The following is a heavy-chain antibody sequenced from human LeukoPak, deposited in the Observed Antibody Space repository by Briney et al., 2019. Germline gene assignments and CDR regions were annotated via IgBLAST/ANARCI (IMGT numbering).Heavy chain of an antibody. CDR1: GGSTSSYY. J-gene: IGHJ4*02. CDR3: ARGGSYYGSGSYPDY. Sequence: SETLSLTCTVSGGSTSSYYWSWIRQPPGKGLEWIGYIYYSGSTNYNPSLKSRVTISVDTSKNQFSLKLSSVTAADTAVYYCARGGSYYGSGSYPDYWGQGTLVTVSS. D-gene: IGHD3-10*01. V-gene: IGHV4-59*01. CDR2: IYYSGST.